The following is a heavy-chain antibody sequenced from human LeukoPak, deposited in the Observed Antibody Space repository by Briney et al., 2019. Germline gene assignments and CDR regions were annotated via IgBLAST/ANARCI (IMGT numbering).Heavy chain of an antibody. Sequence: GESLKISCKASGYSFSSFWIAWVRQMPGKGLEWMGIIYPGDSVTRYSPSFQGQVTISADKSITTAYLQWSSLKASNTAKYYCARHGYYDFWSGQNWFDPWGQGTLVTVSS. CDR2: IYPGDSVT. V-gene: IGHV5-51*01. D-gene: IGHD3-3*01. CDR3: ARHGYYDFWSGQNWFDP. CDR1: GYSFSSFW. J-gene: IGHJ5*02.